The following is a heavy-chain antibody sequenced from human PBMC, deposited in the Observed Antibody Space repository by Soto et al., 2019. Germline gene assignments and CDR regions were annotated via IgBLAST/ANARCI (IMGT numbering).Heavy chain of an antibody. CDR3: AYQGDYSNYYGMDV. D-gene: IGHD4-4*01. Sequence: GGSLRLSCAASGFTFSSYWMSWVRQAPGKGLEWVANIKQDGSEKYYVDSVKGRFTISRDNAKNSLYLQMNSLRAEDTAVYYCAYQGDYSNYYGMDVWGQGTTVTVSS. V-gene: IGHV3-7*01. J-gene: IGHJ6*02. CDR1: GFTFSSYW. CDR2: IKQDGSEK.